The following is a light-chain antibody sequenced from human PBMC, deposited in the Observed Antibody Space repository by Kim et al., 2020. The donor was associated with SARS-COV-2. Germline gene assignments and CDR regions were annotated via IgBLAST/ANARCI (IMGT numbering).Light chain of an antibody. CDR2: AAT. CDR1: QSISYY. J-gene: IGKJ4*01. V-gene: IGKV1-39*01. Sequence: AYVGDRVTITCRASQSISYYLNWYQQKPGRAPKLLIYAATSLQSGVPSGFSGSGSGTDFPPTISSLQPEDFATYYCQQSYNTPLSFGVGTKVDIK. CDR3: QQSYNTPLS.